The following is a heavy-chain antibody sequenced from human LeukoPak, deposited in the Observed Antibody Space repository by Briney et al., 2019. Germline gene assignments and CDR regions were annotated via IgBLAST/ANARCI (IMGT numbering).Heavy chain of an antibody. CDR3: AGGLLGCRSGSCYPTDY. D-gene: IGHD2-15*01. J-gene: IGHJ4*02. V-gene: IGHV3-30*03. CDR1: GFTLSDYG. CDR2: IADNGNDK. Sequence: GRSLRLSCAVSGFTLSDYGMHWVRQAPGKGLEWVAVIADNGNDKWYIDSVKGRFTISRDNSKNTVYLQMNSLRPEDTALYYCAGGLLGCRSGSCYPTDYWGQGTLVTVSS.